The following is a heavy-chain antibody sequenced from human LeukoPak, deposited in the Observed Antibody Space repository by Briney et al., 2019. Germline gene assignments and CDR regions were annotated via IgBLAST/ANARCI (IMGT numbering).Heavy chain of an antibody. D-gene: IGHD5-12*01. Sequence: SQTLSLTCTVSGGSISSGGYYWSWIRQHPGKGLEWIGYIYYSGSTYYNPSLKSRVTISVDTSKNQFSLKLSSVTAADTAVYYCARRGYDRHTYWYFDLWGRGTLVTVSS. CDR3: ARRGYDRHTYWYFDL. CDR1: GGSISSGGYY. CDR2: IYYSGST. J-gene: IGHJ2*01. V-gene: IGHV4-31*03.